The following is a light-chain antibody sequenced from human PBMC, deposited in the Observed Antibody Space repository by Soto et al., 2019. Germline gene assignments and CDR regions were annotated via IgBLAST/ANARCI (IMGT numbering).Light chain of an antibody. V-gene: IGLV2-14*03. J-gene: IGLJ1*01. CDR3: CSLTTSHTYV. Sequence: QSVLTQPASVSGSPGQSITISCTGTSSDIGHYDYVSWYQQHPGKAPKLMIYDVTYRPSGVSNRYSGSKSGNSASLTISGLQADDEADYYCCSLTTSHTYVFGSGTRSPS. CDR1: SSDIGHYDY. CDR2: DVT.